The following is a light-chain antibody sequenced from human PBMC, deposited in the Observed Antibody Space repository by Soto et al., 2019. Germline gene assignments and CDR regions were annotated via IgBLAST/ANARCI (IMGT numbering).Light chain of an antibody. J-gene: IGKJ3*01. CDR3: QLYGSSPYT. CDR2: GAS. V-gene: IGKV3-20*01. CDR1: QSVTSTY. Sequence: EIVLTQSPGTLSLSPGERATLSCRASQSVTSTYLAWYQQKPGQAPRLLIYGASSRATGIPDRFSGSGSGSDFALTISTLEPEDFAVYYCQLYGSSPYTFGPGTRVDIK.